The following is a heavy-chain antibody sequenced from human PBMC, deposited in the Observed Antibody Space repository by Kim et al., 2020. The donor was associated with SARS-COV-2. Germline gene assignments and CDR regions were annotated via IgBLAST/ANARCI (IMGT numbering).Heavy chain of an antibody. Sequence: TNYAQKFQGRVTMTRDTSISTAYMELSRLRSDDTAVYYCARGRQQLPTCYWGQGTLVTVSS. D-gene: IGHD6-13*01. CDR2: T. J-gene: IGHJ4*02. V-gene: IGHV1-2*02. CDR3: ARGRQQLPTCY.